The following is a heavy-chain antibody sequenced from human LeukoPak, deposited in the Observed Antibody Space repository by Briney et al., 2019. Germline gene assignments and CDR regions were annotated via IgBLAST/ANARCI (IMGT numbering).Heavy chain of an antibody. CDR1: GFTFSSYA. Sequence: GGSLRLSCAASGFTFSSYAMSWVRQAPGKGLVWVSRINPDDGSTSYADSVKGRFTISRDNAQDSLYLQMSSLRAEDTAVYYCARQVSTIPHHAFDLWGQGTVVTVSS. J-gene: IGHJ3*01. D-gene: IGHD5/OR15-5a*01. CDR3: ARQVSTIPHHAFDL. CDR2: INPDDGST. V-gene: IGHV3-74*01.